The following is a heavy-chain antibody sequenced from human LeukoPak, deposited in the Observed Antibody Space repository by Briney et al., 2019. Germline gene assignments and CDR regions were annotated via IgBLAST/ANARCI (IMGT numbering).Heavy chain of an antibody. J-gene: IGHJ4*02. CDR1: GYTFTDYY. D-gene: IGHD2-2*01. CDR2: INPNDGDT. CDR3: ARANFLYCSSTTCLFDY. Sequence: ASVKVSCKASGYTFTDYYMPWVRQAPGQGFEWMGWINPNDGDTNYAQKFQGRVTMTRDTSISTAHMEVSRLRSDDTAVYYCARANFLYCSSTTCLFDYWGQGTLVTVSS. V-gene: IGHV1-2*02.